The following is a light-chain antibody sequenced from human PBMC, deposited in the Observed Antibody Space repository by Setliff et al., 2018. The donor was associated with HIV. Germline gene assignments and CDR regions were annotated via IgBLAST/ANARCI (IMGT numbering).Light chain of an antibody. V-gene: IGLV2-14*01. J-gene: IGLJ1*01. Sequence: QSALAQPASVSGSPGQSITISCTGTSSDVGAFNYVSWYQQHPGKAPKLMIYGVNSRPSGVSNRFSGSKSDDTASLTISGLQAEDEADYYCSSYTRSATYVFGTGTKAPS. CDR3: SSYTRSATYV. CDR1: SSDVGAFNY. CDR2: GVN.